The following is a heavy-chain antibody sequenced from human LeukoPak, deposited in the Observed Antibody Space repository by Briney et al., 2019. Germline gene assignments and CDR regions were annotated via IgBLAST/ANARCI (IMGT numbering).Heavy chain of an antibody. J-gene: IGHJ4*02. Sequence: ASVKVSCKASGYTFSSYDINWVREATGQGLEWMGWMNPNSGNTGYAQKFQGRVTITADKSTSTAYMELSSLRSEDTAVYYCARDEQWPSSRPIYWGQGTLVTVSS. V-gene: IGHV1-8*01. CDR2: MNPNSGNT. CDR3: ARDEQWPSSRPIY. D-gene: IGHD6-19*01. CDR1: GYTFSSYD.